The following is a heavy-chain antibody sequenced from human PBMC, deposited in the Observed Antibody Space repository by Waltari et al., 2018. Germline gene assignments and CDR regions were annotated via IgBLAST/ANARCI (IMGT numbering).Heavy chain of an antibody. D-gene: IGHD2-15*01. Sequence: QLQLQESGPGLVMPSGTLSLTCAAPGDSIPSGYLWNWVRQSPGKGLEWIGQVHGNGKTNYNPSFASRVSVSLDTSANQFSLKVTSATAADTAIYYCGRDRGRGLYLDTWGQGILVSVSP. CDR1: GDSIPSGYL. CDR2: VHGNGKT. J-gene: IGHJ4*02. V-gene: IGHV4-4*02. CDR3: GRDRGRGLYLDT.